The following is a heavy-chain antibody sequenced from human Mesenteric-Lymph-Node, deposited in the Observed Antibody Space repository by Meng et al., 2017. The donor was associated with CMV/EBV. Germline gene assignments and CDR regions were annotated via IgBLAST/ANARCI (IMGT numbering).Heavy chain of an antibody. CDR2: ITWKRGGV. D-gene: IGHD2-21*02. Sequence: SLMISCASSGFTFDDYTMHLVRQAPGKGLEWVSGITWKRGGVGYTDSVKGRFTISRDNAKNSLYLQMNSLSAEDTALYYCAKGLRRVVVPAILYDSFDMWGQGTMVTVSS. J-gene: IGHJ3*02. CDR1: GFTFDDYT. V-gene: IGHV3-9*01. CDR3: AKGLRRVVVPAILYDSFDM.